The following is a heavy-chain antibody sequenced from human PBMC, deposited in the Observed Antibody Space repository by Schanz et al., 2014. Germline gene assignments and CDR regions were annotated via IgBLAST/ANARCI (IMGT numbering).Heavy chain of an antibody. Sequence: EVQLVESGGGLVQPGGSLRLSCTASGFNFSDYVMSWVRQAPGKGLEWVATIGTSGGTNYAESVKGRFTICRDNSKNTLYLQMNRHRAEDAVVYFCAKIERNEAWGQGTLVTVSS. CDR3: AKIERNEA. CDR1: GFNFSDYV. D-gene: IGHD1-1*01. V-gene: IGHV3-23*04. CDR2: IGTSGGT. J-gene: IGHJ5*02.